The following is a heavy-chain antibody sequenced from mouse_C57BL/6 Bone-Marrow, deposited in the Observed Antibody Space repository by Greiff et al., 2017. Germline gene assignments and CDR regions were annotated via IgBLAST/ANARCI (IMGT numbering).Heavy chain of an antibody. V-gene: IGHV1-55*01. Sequence: QVHVKQPGAELVKPGASVKMSCKASGYTFTSYWITWVKQRPGQGLEWIGDIYPGSGSTNYTEKFKSKATLTVDTSSSTAYMQLSSLTSEDSAVYYCARSRDYWGQGTTLTVSS. CDR1: GYTFTSYW. CDR3: ARSRDY. CDR2: IYPGSGST. J-gene: IGHJ2*01.